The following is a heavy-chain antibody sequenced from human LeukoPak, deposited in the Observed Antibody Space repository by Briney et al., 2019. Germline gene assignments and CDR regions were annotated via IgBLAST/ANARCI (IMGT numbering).Heavy chain of an antibody. CDR2: INPNSGGT. CDR3: ARVQSIAAAGTVGGFGMDV. D-gene: IGHD6-13*01. CDR1: AYTVTVYN. Sequence: ASVTLSCKPSAYTVTVYNMHWGRQSPRHGREGMGWINPNSGGTNYAQKLQGRVTMTRDTSISTAYMELSRLRSDDTAVYYCARVQSIAAAGTVGGFGMDVWGQGTTVTVSS. J-gene: IGHJ6*02. V-gene: IGHV1-2*02.